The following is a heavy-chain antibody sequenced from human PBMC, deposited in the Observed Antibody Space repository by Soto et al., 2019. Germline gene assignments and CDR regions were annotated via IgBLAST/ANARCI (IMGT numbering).Heavy chain of an antibody. J-gene: IGHJ4*02. D-gene: IGHD3-10*01. CDR1: GFTFDDYA. V-gene: IGHV3-9*01. Sequence: EVQLVESGGGLVQPGRSLRLSCAASGFTFDDYAMHWVRQAPGKGREWVSGISWNSGSIGYADSVKGRFTISRDNAKNSLYLQMNSLRAEDTALYYCAKDMVRGVIGYYFDYWGQGTLVTVSS. CDR3: AKDMVRGVIGYYFDY. CDR2: ISWNSGSI.